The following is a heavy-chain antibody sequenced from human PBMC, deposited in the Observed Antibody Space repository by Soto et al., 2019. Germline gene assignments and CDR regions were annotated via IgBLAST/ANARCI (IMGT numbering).Heavy chain of an antibody. CDR1: GYSISDYY. CDR3: GRDDYGIFPY. Sequence: QVQLVQSGTEVKKPGASVKVSCQASGYSISDYYIHWVRQAPGQGLEWMGWIDPKNGGTVSAQKFQGRLTMTRDTSISTVYMDLSGLTSDDTALYYCGRDDYGIFPYWGQGSLVTVSS. CDR2: IDPKNGGT. D-gene: IGHD3-10*01. V-gene: IGHV1-2*02. J-gene: IGHJ4*02.